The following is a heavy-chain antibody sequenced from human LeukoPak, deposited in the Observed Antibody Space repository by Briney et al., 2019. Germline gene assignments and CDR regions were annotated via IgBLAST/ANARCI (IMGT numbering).Heavy chain of an antibody. Sequence: GGSLRLSCAASGFTFSSYWMSWVRQAPGKGLEWVANIKQDGSEKYYVDSVKGRFTISRDNAKNSLLLQMNNLRAEDTAVYHCARGGWFFDPWGQGTLVTVSS. V-gene: IGHV3-7*05. CDR3: ARGGWFFDP. D-gene: IGHD3-10*01. CDR1: GFTFSSYW. CDR2: IKQDGSEK. J-gene: IGHJ5*02.